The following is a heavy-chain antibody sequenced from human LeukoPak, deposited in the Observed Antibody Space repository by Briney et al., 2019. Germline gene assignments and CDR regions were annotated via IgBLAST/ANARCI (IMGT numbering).Heavy chain of an antibody. CDR3: ARSYRTYYYYYMDV. V-gene: IGHV1-69*13. D-gene: IGHD1-26*01. Sequence: SVKVSCKASGGAFSSYAISWVRQAPGQGLEWMGGIIPILGTTNYAQKFQGRVTITGDESTSTAYMELSSLRSEDTAVYYCARSYRTYYYYYMDVWGKGTTVTISS. J-gene: IGHJ6*03. CDR1: GGAFSSYA. CDR2: IIPILGTT.